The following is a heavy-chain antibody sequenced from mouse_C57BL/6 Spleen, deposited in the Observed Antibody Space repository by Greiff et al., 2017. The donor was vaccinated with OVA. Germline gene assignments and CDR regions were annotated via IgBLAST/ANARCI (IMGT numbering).Heavy chain of an antibody. Sequence: VQLQQSGAELVRPGASVTLSCKASGYTFTDYEMHWVKQTPVHGLEWIGAIEPETGGTAYNQKFKGKAILTADKSSSTAYMELRSLTSEDSAVYYCTRRTIPSMDYWGQGTSVTVSS. V-gene: IGHV1-15*01. J-gene: IGHJ4*01. CDR1: GYTFTDYE. CDR2: IEPETGGT. CDR3: TRRTIPSMDY. D-gene: IGHD5-1-1*01.